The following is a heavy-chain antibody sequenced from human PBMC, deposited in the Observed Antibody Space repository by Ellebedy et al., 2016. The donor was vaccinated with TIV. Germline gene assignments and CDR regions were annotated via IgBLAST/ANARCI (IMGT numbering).Heavy chain of an antibody. J-gene: IGHJ4*02. D-gene: IGHD1-26*01. Sequence: PGGSLRLSCAASGFTFNNAWMSWVRQAPGKGLEWVGRIKSKTEGGTTDYAAPVKGRFTISRDDSKNTLYLQMNSLKTEDTAVYYCTTEWGLRGNWGQGTLVTVSS. CDR3: TTEWGLRGN. CDR2: IKSKTEGGTT. CDR1: GFTFNNAW. V-gene: IGHV3-15*01.